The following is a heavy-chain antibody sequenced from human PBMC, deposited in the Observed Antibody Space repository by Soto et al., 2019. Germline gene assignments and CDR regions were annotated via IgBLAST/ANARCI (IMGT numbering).Heavy chain of an antibody. V-gene: IGHV3-15*01. Sequence: EVQLVESGGGLVKPGGSLRLSCAASRFTFSNAWMSWVRQAPGKGLEWVGRIKSKTDGETTDYAAPVKGRFTISRDDSKNTLYLQMNSLQTEDTAVYYCTTVGRELPWGAEAFDIGGQGTMVTVSS. J-gene: IGHJ3*02. CDR2: IKSKTDGETT. CDR1: RFTFSNAW. CDR3: TTVGRELPWGAEAFDI. D-gene: IGHD1-26*01.